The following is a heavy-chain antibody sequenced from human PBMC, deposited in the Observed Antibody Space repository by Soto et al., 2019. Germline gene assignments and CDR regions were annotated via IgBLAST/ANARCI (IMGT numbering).Heavy chain of an antibody. J-gene: IGHJ4*02. CDR1: GFTFSSYA. Sequence: VGSLRLSCAASGFTFSSYAMSWVRQAPGKGLEWVSTISGSDGRTYSTDSVKGRFTISRDNSRNTAYLQMNSLRIEDTAVYYCAKGVSQYTPLALFDYWGRGTLVTVSS. CDR2: ISGSDGRT. V-gene: IGHV3-23*01. D-gene: IGHD5-18*01. CDR3: AKGVSQYTPLALFDY.